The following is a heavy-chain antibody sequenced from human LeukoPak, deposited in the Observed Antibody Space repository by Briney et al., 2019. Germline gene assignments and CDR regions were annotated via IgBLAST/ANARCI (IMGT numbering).Heavy chain of an antibody. V-gene: IGHV4-59*01. CDR3: AGTVVGTTWRAFDI. Sequence: PSETLSLTCTVSSDSISSYYWTWIRQPPGKGQEWIGYIYHSGSTNYNPSLKSRVTISVDTSKNQFSLKLSSVTAADTAVYYCAGTVVGTTWRAFDIWGQGTMVTVSS. CDR1: SDSISSYY. CDR2: IYHSGST. J-gene: IGHJ3*02. D-gene: IGHD1-26*01.